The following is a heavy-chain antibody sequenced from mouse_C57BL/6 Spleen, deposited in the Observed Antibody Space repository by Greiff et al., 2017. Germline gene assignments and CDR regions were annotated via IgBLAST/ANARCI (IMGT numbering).Heavy chain of an antibody. CDR3: AREDGSWYFDV. CDR2: INPNNGGT. J-gene: IGHJ1*03. V-gene: IGHV1-18*01. CDR1: GYTFTDYN. D-gene: IGHD2-3*01. Sequence: LKESGPELVKPGASVKIPCKASGYTFTDYNMDWVKQSHGKSLEWIGDINPNNGGTNYNQKFKGKATLTVDKSSSTAYMELRSLTSEDTAVYYCAREDGSWYFDVWGTGTTVTVAS.